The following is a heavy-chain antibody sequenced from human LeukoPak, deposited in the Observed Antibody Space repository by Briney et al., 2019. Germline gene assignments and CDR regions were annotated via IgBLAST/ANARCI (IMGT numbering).Heavy chain of an antibody. CDR1: GFSFSTYW. Sequence: PGGSLRLSCAASGFSFSTYWMTWVRQAPGKGLEWVANIKQDGSEKYYVDSVKGRFTISKDNAMNSLYLQMNSLGAEDAAGYYCARPAGWGSLDYWGQGTLVTVSS. CDR2: IKQDGSEK. CDR3: ARPAGWGSLDY. V-gene: IGHV3-7*01. D-gene: IGHD7-27*01. J-gene: IGHJ4*02.